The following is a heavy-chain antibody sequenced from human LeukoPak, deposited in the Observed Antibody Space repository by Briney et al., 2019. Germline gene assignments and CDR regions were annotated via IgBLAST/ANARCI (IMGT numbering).Heavy chain of an antibody. CDR1: GYTFTHYG. CDR2: ISAYNGDT. J-gene: IGHJ3*02. Sequence: GASVKVSCKTSGYTFTHYGISWVRQDPGQGLEWVGWISAYNGDTKYAQNFQDKVTMTTDTSTSTAYMELRSLTSDDTAVYYCARSLLVVPDASGEHDAFDMWGQGTMVTVSS. CDR3: ARSLLVVPDASGEHDAFDM. D-gene: IGHD2-8*02. V-gene: IGHV1-18*01.